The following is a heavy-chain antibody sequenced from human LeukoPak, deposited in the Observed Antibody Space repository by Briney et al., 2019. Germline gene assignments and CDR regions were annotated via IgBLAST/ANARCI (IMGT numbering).Heavy chain of an antibody. D-gene: IGHD3-22*01. CDR1: GGSISSGPYY. Sequence: SETLSLTCTVSGGSISSGPYYWGWIRQPPGKGLEWIGYIYTSGSTNYNPSLKSRVTMSVDTSKNQFSLKLSSVTAADTAVYYCARGYDSSGYFWFDPWGQGTLVTVSS. V-gene: IGHV4-61*05. J-gene: IGHJ5*02. CDR2: IYTSGST. CDR3: ARGYDSSGYFWFDP.